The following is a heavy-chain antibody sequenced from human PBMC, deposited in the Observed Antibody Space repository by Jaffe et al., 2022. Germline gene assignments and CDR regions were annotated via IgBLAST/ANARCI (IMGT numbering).Heavy chain of an antibody. D-gene: IGHD3-3*01. Sequence: QVQLVESGGGVVQPGRSLRLSCAASGFTFSSYGMHWVRQAPGKGLEWVAVISYDGSNKYYADSVKGRFTISRDNSKNTLYLQMNSLRAEDTAVYYCAKSGDDRHVLRFLEWSDIVATPGDYWGQGTLVTVSS. CDR3: AKSGDDRHVLRFLEWSDIVATPGDY. J-gene: IGHJ4*02. CDR1: GFTFSSYG. CDR2: ISYDGSNK. V-gene: IGHV3-30*18.